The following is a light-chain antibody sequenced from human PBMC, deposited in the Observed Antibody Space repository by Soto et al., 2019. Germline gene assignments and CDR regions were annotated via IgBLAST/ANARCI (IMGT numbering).Light chain of an antibody. CDR2: DAS. CDR3: QHRSNWPPYT. V-gene: IGKV3-11*01. Sequence: EIVLTQSPATLSLSPGERATLSCRASQSVSSYLACYQQKPGQAPSLLIYDASNRATGIPARFSGSASGTVFTLTSSSVEPEDVAVYYCQHRSNWPPYTFGQGTKLEIK. CDR1: QSVSSY. J-gene: IGKJ2*01.